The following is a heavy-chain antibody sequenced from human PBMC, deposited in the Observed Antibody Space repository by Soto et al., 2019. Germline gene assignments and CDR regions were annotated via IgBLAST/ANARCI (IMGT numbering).Heavy chain of an antibody. D-gene: IGHD2-15*01. V-gene: IGHV3-23*01. CDR2: SSGGVYST. CDR3: AKEYCSGRNCYSFWDY. Sequence: GSLRHCYTASGFTCSSYSVSWVRQAPGKGLEWVSASSGGVYSTYYADAVKGRFTISRDNSKNILYLQMNSLRADDTAVYYCAKEYCSGRNCYSFWDYWGQGTLVTVPS. J-gene: IGHJ4*02. CDR1: GFTCSSYS.